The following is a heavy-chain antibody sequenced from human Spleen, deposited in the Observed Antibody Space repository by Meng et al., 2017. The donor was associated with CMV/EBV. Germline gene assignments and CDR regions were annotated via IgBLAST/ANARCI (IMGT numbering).Heavy chain of an antibody. CDR3: ARALKRARFPYEYYGMDG. Sequence: GESLKISCAASGLTFSTNAMSWVRQAPGKGLEWVSVICSDGTIYYTDSVKGRFTISRDKSKNILYLQMTSLRVDDTAVYFCARALKRARFPYEYYGMDGWGQGTTVTVSS. CDR2: ICSDGTI. CDR1: GLTFSTNA. J-gene: IGHJ6*02. D-gene: IGHD3-22*01. V-gene: IGHV3-23*03.